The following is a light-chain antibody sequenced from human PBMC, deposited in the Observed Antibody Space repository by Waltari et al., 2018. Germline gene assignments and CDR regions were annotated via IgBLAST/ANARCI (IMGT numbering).Light chain of an antibody. Sequence: DIQMTQSPSSLSASVGERVTITCRASQDISIYLAWYQQKPGKVPQLLLYSASTLQSGVPSRFSGSGSGTDFTLTISSLQPDDVATYYCQKFNSAPFTFGPGTKVGIK. CDR1: QDISIY. V-gene: IGKV1-27*01. J-gene: IGKJ3*01. CDR3: QKFNSAPFT. CDR2: SAS.